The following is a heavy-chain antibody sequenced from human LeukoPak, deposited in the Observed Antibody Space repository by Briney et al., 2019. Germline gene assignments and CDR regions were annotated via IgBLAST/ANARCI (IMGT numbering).Heavy chain of an antibody. V-gene: IGHV4-59*01. Sequence: SETLSLTCTVSGGSISSYYWSWIRQPPGKGLEWIGYIYYSGSTNHNPSLKSRVTISVDTSKNQFSLKLSSVTAADTAVYYCASGVSSSSVSSYYLDYWGQGTLVTVSS. CDR1: GGSISSYY. D-gene: IGHD6-6*01. J-gene: IGHJ4*02. CDR3: ASGVSSSSVSSYYLDY. CDR2: IYYSGST.